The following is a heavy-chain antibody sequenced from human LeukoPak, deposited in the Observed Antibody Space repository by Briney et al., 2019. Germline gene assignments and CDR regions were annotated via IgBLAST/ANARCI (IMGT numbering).Heavy chain of an antibody. CDR2: IRSKAYGGTT. CDR1: GFTFGDYA. Sequence: QAGGSLRLSCTASGFTFGDYAMSWVRQAPGKGLEWVGFIRSKAYGGTTEYAASVKGRFTISRDDSKSIAYLQMNSLKTEDTAVYYCTSSNQMVRGVIRLPPTDYWGQGTLVTVSS. V-gene: IGHV3-49*04. J-gene: IGHJ4*02. CDR3: TSSNQMVRGVIRLPPTDY. D-gene: IGHD3-10*01.